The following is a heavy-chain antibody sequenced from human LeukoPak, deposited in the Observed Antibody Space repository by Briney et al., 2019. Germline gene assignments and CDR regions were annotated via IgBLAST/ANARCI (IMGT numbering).Heavy chain of an antibody. Sequence: ASVKVSCKASGYTFTGYYMHWVRQAPGQGLEWMGWINPNSGGTNYAQKFQDRVTMTRDTSISTAYMELSRLRSDDTAVYYCARVAPPTIFGGGYFQHWGQGTLVTVSS. V-gene: IGHV1-2*02. CDR2: INPNSGGT. CDR3: ARVAPPTIFGGGYFQH. CDR1: GYTFTGYY. J-gene: IGHJ1*01. D-gene: IGHD3-3*01.